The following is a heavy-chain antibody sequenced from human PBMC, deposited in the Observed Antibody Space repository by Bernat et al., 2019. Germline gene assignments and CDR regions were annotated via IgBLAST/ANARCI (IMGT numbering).Heavy chain of an antibody. CDR3: AKSNQRARPLEVY. CDR1: GFTFSSYA. Sequence: EVQLVESGGGLVQPGGSLRLSCAAPGFTFSSYAMSWVRQAPGKGLEWVSAISGSGGRTYYADTVKGRFTITRDNCKNTLYLEMNSLRAEETAVYYCAKSNQRARPLEVYWGQGTLVTVSS. J-gene: IGHJ4*02. V-gene: IGHV3-23*04. D-gene: IGHD6-25*01. CDR2: ISGSGGRT.